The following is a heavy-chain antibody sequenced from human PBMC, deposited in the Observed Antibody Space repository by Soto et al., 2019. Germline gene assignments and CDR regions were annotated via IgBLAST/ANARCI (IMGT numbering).Heavy chain of an antibody. CDR1: GFTFSSYA. CDR2: ISYDGSNK. Sequence: GGSLRLSCAAYGFTFSSYAMHWVRQAPGKGLEWVAVISYDGSNKDYADSVKGRFTISRDNSNNTLYLQMNSLRAEDTAVYYCARSDDAIDIWGQGTMVTVS. J-gene: IGHJ3*02. V-gene: IGHV3-30*04. CDR3: ARSDDAIDI.